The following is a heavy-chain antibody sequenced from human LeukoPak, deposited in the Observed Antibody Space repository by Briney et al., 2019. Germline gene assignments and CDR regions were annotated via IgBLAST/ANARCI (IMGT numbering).Heavy chain of an antibody. D-gene: IGHD1-7*01. V-gene: IGHV4-38-2*02. CDR1: GYSISRGYY. CDR3: ARDSIHRRTTPFDY. J-gene: IGHJ4*02. Sequence: SETLSLTCTVSGYSISRGYYWGWIRQPPGKGLEWIGNIYHSESTNYNPSLKSRVTISVDTSKNQFSLKLSSVTAADTAVYYCARDSIHRRTTPFDYWGQGTLVTVSS. CDR2: IYHSEST.